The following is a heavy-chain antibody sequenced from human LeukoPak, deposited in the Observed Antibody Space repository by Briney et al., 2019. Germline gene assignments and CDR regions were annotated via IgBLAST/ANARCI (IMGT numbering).Heavy chain of an antibody. D-gene: IGHD3-22*01. CDR3: ARGIGSYDSSGSIFDY. CDR1: GGSISSYY. Sequence: SEALSLTCTVSGGSISSYYWSWIRQPAGKGLEWIGEINHSGSTDYNPSLKSRVTISVDTSKNQFSLKLSSVTAADTAVYYCARGIGSYDSSGSIFDYWGQGTWSPSPQ. CDR2: INHSGST. J-gene: IGHJ4*02. V-gene: IGHV4-34*01.